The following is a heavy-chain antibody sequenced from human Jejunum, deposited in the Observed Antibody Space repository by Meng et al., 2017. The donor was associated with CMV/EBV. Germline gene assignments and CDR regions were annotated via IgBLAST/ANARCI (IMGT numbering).Heavy chain of an antibody. CDR1: GGSIINSYW. D-gene: IGHD3-9*01. CDR3: ATGWVFSRSSLNFDN. J-gene: IGHJ4*02. V-gene: IGHV4-4*02. CDR2: ISHSGTT. Sequence: VSGGSIINSYWWTWVRQSPGKGLEWIGEISHSGTTYYNPSLQSRVIISIDNSMNQFSLRLNSVTDADTAVYYCATGWVFSRSSLNFDNWGQGILVTVSS.